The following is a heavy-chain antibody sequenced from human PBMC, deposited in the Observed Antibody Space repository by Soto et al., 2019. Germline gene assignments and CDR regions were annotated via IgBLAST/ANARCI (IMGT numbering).Heavy chain of an antibody. CDR1: GFTFSKYA. Sequence: EVQLLESGGGLVKSGGSLRLSCVASGFTFSKYAMTWVRRAPGKGLEWVSSISSNGMTTDYADSVKGRFTISRDNSRNTLSLQMDSLRGDDAALYYCAKDKYTDSVRRVWFFDFWGRGTLVTVSS. D-gene: IGHD3-16*01. J-gene: IGHJ2*01. V-gene: IGHV3-23*01. CDR2: ISSNGMTT. CDR3: AKDKYTDSVRRVWFFDF.